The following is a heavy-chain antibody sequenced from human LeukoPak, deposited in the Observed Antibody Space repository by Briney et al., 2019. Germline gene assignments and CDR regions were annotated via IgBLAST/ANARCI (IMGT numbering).Heavy chain of an antibody. J-gene: IGHJ4*02. CDR1: GYTFTSYD. CDR3: ARGRSIYYGSGTAGY. D-gene: IGHD3-10*01. Sequence: ASVKVSCKASGYTFTSYDNNWVRQATGQGLEWMGWMNPNSGNTGYAQKFQSRVTMTRNTSISTAYMELSSLRSEDTAVYYCARGRSIYYGSGTAGYWGQGTLVTVSS. V-gene: IGHV1-8*01. CDR2: MNPNSGNT.